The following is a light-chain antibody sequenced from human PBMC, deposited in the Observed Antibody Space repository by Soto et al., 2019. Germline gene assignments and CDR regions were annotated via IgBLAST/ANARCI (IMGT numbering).Light chain of an antibody. V-gene: IGLV2-14*01. J-gene: IGLJ2*01. CDR2: DVS. CDR3: SSNTSSSTLV. Sequence: QSALTQPASVSGSPGQSITISCTGTSSDFGGYNYVSWYQQHPGKAPKLMIYDVSNRPSGVSNRFSGSKSGNTASLTISGLQAEDEADYYCSSNTSSSTLVFGGGTKLTVL. CDR1: SSDFGGYNY.